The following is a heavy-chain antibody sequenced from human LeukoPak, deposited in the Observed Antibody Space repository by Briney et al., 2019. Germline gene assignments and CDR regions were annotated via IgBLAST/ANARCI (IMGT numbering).Heavy chain of an antibody. CDR1: GDSVSSNSAA. J-gene: IGHJ4*02. CDR3: ARSSDCSSTSCYGRWGFDY. Sequence: SQTLSLTCAISGDSVSSNSAAWNWIRQSPSRGLEWLGRTYCRSKWYNDYAVSVKSRITINPDTSKNQFSLQLNSVTPEDTAVYYCARSSDCSSTSCYGRWGFDYWGQGTLVTVSS. CDR2: TYCRSKWYN. V-gene: IGHV6-1*01. D-gene: IGHD2-2*01.